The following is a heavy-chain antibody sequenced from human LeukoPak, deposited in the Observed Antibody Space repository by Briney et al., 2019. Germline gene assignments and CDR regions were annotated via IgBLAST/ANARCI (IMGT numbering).Heavy chain of an antibody. CDR2: INPSGGST. CDR3: ARDVSSVWSNFFDY. V-gene: IGHV1-46*01. J-gene: IGHJ4*02. D-gene: IGHD6-19*01. CDR1: GYTFSSSP. Sequence: PVASVKVSCTASGYTFSSSPMHWVRQAPGQGLEWMGIINPSGGSTSYAQKFQGRVTMTRDTSTSTVYMELSSLRSEDTAVYYCARDVSSVWSNFFDYWGQGTLVTVSS.